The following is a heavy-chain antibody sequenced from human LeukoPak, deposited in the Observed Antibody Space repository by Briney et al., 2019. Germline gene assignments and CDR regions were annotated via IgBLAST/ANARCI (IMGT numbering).Heavy chain of an antibody. CDR2: IIPIFGTA. CDR1: GVTLSSDA. Sequence: ASVKVSCKASGVTLSSDAISRGRQAPGQGLEWMGGIIPIFGTANYAQKFQGRVTITADESTSTAYMELSSLRSEEKSMYYCARGYYYDSSGFNAFDIWGQGTMVTVSS. CDR3: ARGYYYDSSGFNAFDI. V-gene: IGHV1-69*13. J-gene: IGHJ3*02. D-gene: IGHD3-22*01.